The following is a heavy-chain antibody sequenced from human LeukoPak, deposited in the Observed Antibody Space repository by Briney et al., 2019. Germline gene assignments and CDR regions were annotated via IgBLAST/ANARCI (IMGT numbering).Heavy chain of an antibody. V-gene: IGHV1-69*02. CDR1: GGTFSSYT. CDR3: ARTTTVTREYFQH. J-gene: IGHJ1*01. CDR2: IIPILGIA. D-gene: IGHD4-11*01. Sequence: SVKVSCKASGGTFSSYTISWVRQAPGQGLEWMGRIIPILGIANYAQKFQGRVTITADKSTSTAYKELSSLRSEDTAVYYCARTTTVTREYFQHWGQGTLVTVSS.